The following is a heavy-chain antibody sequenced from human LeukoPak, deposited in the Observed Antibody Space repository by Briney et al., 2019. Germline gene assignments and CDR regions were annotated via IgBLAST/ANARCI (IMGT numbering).Heavy chain of an antibody. V-gene: IGHV4-59*01. CDR3: ARYRAFDI. Sequence: PSETLSLTCTVSGGSISSYYWSWIRQPPGKGLEWIGYIYSTGGTSGSTDYNPSLKSRVTISADTSKNQFSLKLTSVTAADTAVYYCARYRAFDIWGQGTMVTVSS. CDR1: GGSISSYY. CDR2: IYSTGGTSGST. J-gene: IGHJ3*02.